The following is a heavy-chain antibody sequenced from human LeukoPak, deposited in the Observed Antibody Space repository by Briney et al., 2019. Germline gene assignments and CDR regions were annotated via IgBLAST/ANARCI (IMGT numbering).Heavy chain of an antibody. D-gene: IGHD3-10*01. Sequence: SETLSLTCTVSGGSISSGGYYWSWIRQSPGKGLEWIGYIYYSGSTSYNPSLKSRLTISIDTSKTQFYLRLSSVTAADTAVYYCARVVYSGSWGYFDYWGQGILVTVSS. J-gene: IGHJ4*02. V-gene: IGHV4-61*08. CDR3: ARVVYSGSWGYFDY. CDR1: GGSISSGGYY. CDR2: IYYSGST.